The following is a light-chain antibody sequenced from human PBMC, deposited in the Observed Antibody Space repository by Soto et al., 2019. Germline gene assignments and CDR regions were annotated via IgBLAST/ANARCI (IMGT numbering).Light chain of an antibody. V-gene: IGKV1-5*03. CDR2: RAS. CDR1: QSISSW. J-gene: IGKJ4*01. Sequence: DIQMTQSPSTLSASVGDRVTITCRASQSISSWLAWYHQKQGKAPKVLIYRASSLESGVPSRFSGSGSGTEFTLAISSLQADDFATYYCQQYKSYSLTFGGGTKV. CDR3: QQYKSYSLT.